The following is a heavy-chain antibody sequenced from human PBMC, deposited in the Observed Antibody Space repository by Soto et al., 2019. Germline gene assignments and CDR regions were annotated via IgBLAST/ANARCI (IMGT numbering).Heavy chain of an antibody. CDR3: ARGEDSRRHFFYFDY. Sequence: ASVKVSCKASGYTFTGYYIHWVRQAPGQGLERMGWNNPNSGRAEYAQQFQGRVTMTTDTSIGTAYMDFDSLTSDETAVYYCARGEDSRRHFFYFDYWGLGTLVTVSS. CDR2: NNPNSGRA. V-gene: IGHV1-2*02. CDR1: GYTFTGYY. D-gene: IGHD6-13*01. J-gene: IGHJ4*02.